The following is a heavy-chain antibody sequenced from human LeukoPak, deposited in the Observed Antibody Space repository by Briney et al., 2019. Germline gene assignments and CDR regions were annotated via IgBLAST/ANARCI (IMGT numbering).Heavy chain of an antibody. V-gene: IGHV1-2*02. CDR2: INPNSGGT. J-gene: IGHJ3*01. CDR3: ARDMSTRVTPISYAFDV. CDR1: GYTFTGYY. Sequence: ASVKVSCKASGYTFTGYYMHWVRQAPGQGLEWMGWINPNSGGTNYAQKFQGRVTMTRDTSISTGYMELSRLRSEDTAVYYCARDMSTRVTPISYAFDVWGQGTMVTVSS. D-gene: IGHD4-23*01.